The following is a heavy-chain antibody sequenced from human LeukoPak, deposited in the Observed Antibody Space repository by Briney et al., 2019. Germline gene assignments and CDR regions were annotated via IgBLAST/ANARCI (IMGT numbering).Heavy chain of an antibody. V-gene: IGHV4-59*11. Sequence: SETLSLTCTVSGGSISSHYWSWIRQPPGKGLEWIGYIYYSGSTNYNPSLKSRVTISVDTSKNQFSLRLSSVTAADTAVYYCASHSYDFWSGYYVPYMDVWGKGTTVTVSS. CDR1: GGSISSHY. CDR3: ASHSYDFWSGYYVPYMDV. D-gene: IGHD3-3*01. J-gene: IGHJ6*03. CDR2: IYYSGST.